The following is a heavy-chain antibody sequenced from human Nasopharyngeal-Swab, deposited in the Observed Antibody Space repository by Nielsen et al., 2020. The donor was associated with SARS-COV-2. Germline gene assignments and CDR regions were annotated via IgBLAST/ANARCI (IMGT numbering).Heavy chain of an antibody. CDR3: ARSIHGVSYAFDI. CDR2: IYYSGST. J-gene: IGHJ3*02. Sequence: SETLSLTCTVSGGSVSSGSYYWSWIRQPPGKGLEWIGYIYYSGSTNYNPSLKSQVTISVDTSKNQFSLKLSSVTAADTAVYYCARSIHGVSYAFDIWGQGTMVTVSS. D-gene: IGHD3-16*02. V-gene: IGHV4-61*01. CDR1: GGSVSSGSYY.